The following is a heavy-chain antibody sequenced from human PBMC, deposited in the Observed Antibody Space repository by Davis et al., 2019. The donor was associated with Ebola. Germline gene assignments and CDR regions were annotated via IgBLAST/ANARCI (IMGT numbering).Heavy chain of an antibody. J-gene: IGHJ6*02. CDR2: VSGSSSYT. Sequence: GESLKISCAASGFTFSSYEMNWVRQAPGKGLECVSYVSGSSSYTHYADSVKGRFTISRDNSKNTLHLQMNSLRAEDTAVYYCARDGAVQDTAILYYYYGMDVWGQGTTVTVSS. D-gene: IGHD5-18*01. CDR3: ARDGAVQDTAILYYYYGMDV. CDR1: GFTFSSYE. V-gene: IGHV3-21*01.